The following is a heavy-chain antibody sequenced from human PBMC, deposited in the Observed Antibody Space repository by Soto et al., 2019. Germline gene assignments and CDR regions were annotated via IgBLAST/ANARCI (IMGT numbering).Heavy chain of an antibody. CDR2: INSDGSST. CDR3: ARESRDSKRWALDY. Sequence: PGGPLRFSCAASGFTFSSYWMHWVRQAPGKGLVWVSRINSDGSSTSYADSVKGRFTISRDNAKNTLYLQMNSLRAEDTAMYYGARESRDSKRWALDYWGQGTRVTVSS. V-gene: IGHV3-74*01. CDR1: GFTFSSYW. D-gene: IGHD2-2*01. J-gene: IGHJ4*02.